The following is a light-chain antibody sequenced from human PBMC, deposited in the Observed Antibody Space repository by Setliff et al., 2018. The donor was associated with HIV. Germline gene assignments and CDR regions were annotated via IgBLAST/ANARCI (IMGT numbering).Light chain of an antibody. CDR3: CSYAGSYTYI. J-gene: IGLJ1*01. CDR1: SSDIGGYNY. CDR2: DVS. Sequence: QSALTQPASVSGSPGQSITISCIGTSSDIGGYNYVSWYQQHPGKAPKLMIYDVSNRPSGISNRFSGSKSGNTASLTISGLQAEDEADYYCCSYAGSYTYIFGTGTKVTVL. V-gene: IGLV2-14*03.